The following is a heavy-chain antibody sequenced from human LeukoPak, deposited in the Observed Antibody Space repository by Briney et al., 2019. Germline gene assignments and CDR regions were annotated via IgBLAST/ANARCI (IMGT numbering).Heavy chain of an antibody. CDR1: GGSISSYY. CDR3: ARGGYSYGYLYYFDY. Sequence: NPSETLSLTCTVSGGSISSYYWSWIRQPPGKGLEWIGYIYYSGSTNYNPSLKSRVTISVDTSKNQFSLKLSSVTAADTAVYYCARGGYSYGYLYYFDYWGQGTLVTVSS. J-gene: IGHJ4*02. V-gene: IGHV4-59*01. D-gene: IGHD5-18*01. CDR2: IYYSGST.